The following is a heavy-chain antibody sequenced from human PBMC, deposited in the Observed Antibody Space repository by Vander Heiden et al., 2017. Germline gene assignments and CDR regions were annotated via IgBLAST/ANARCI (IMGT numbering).Heavy chain of an antibody. J-gene: IGHJ4*02. CDR2: IYYSRST. CDR1: AGPTISTRYY. CDR3: ARHYGSGTYYPAFDS. Sequence: LQLKESGPGLVKPSETLSLTCTVSAGPTISTRYYWGWISQPPAKRLEWIGSIYYSRSTHYCPSHKSRVTIFVDTSKNQFSLKMTSVAAADTALYYCARHYGSGTYYPAFDSWGQGALVTVSS. V-gene: IGHV4-39*01. D-gene: IGHD3-10*01.